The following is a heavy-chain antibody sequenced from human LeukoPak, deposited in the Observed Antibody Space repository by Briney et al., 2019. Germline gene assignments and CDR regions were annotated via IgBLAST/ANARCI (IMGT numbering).Heavy chain of an antibody. J-gene: IGHJ4*02. Sequence: PSETLSLTCTVSGGSISSSSYYWGWIRQPPGKGLEWIGSIYYSGSTYYNPSLKSRVTISVDTSKNQFSLKLSSVTAADTAVYYCARVRWGSGPHFDYWGQGTLVTVSS. V-gene: IGHV4-39*07. CDR3: ARVRWGSGPHFDY. CDR1: GGSISSSSYY. CDR2: IYYSGST. D-gene: IGHD2-15*01.